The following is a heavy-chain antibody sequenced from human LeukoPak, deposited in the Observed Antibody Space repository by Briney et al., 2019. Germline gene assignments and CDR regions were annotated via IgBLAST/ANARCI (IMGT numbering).Heavy chain of an antibody. D-gene: IGHD2-15*01. CDR3: ARDLAVAATIDY. Sequence: PGGSLILSCAASGFTFSDYYISWIRQAPGKGLEWVSYISSSSSYTNYADSVKGRFTISRDNAKNSLYLQMNSLRAEDTAVYYCARDLAVAATIDYWGQGTLVTVSS. CDR1: GFTFSDYY. V-gene: IGHV3-11*05. CDR2: ISSSSSYT. J-gene: IGHJ4*02.